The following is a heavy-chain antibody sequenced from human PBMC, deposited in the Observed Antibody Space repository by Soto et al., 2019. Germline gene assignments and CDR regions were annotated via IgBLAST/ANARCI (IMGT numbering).Heavy chain of an antibody. Sequence: PGWAMRLCKAASGIIISSYIMHVVRQAPGKGLEWVAVISYVGSNKYYAVSVKGRFTSSRDNSKNTLYLQMNSLRAEDTAVYYCAIYSKRRRQYYTRMHVSAQGTTLTVSS. D-gene: IGHD2-2*02. CDR2: ISYVGSNK. CDR1: GIIISSYI. CDR3: AIYSKRRRQYYTRMHV. J-gene: IGHJ6*02. V-gene: IGHV3-30*19.